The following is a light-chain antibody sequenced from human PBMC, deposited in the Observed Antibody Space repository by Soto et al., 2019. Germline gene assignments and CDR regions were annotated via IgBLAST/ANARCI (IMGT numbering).Light chain of an antibody. CDR2: GAS. CDR3: QQFGNSPYT. J-gene: IGKJ2*01. V-gene: IGKV3-20*01. Sequence: EIVLTHSPGTLSLSPGERATLSCRASQSVSSSYLAWYQQKPGQTPRLLIYGASSRATGTPDSFSGSGSGTDFTLTISRLEPEDFVVYYCQQFGNSPYTFGQGTKLDIK. CDR1: QSVSSSY.